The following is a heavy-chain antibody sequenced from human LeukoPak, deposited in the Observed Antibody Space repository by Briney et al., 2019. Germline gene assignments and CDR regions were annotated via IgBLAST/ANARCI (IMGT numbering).Heavy chain of an antibody. V-gene: IGHV3-23*01. D-gene: IGHD6-19*01. Sequence: GGSLRLSCAASGFTFTSYAMNWVRQAPGKGLEWVSTISGSGSSTYYVDSVKGRLTISRDNSKDTLYLQMTSLRAEDTAEYYCAKDSNGWYQRGSNYFDYWGQGTLVTVSS. J-gene: IGHJ4*02. CDR2: ISGSGSST. CDR3: AKDSNGWYQRGSNYFDY. CDR1: GFTFTSYA.